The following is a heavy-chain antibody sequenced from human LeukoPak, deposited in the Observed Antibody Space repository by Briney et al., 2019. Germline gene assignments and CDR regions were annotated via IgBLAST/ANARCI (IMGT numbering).Heavy chain of an antibody. V-gene: IGHV4-59*02. CDR3: SEGYFEPFDH. Sequence: SETLSLTCVVSGASVSSSHLNWIRQLPGKGLEWIGCLSYTGKTDYNPSLTSRVTISPDTSKNQVCLKLKSVTAADTAVYYCSEGYFEPFDHWGQGTLVTVSS. CDR1: GASVSSSH. CDR2: LSYTGKT. D-gene: IGHD2/OR15-2a*01. J-gene: IGHJ4*02.